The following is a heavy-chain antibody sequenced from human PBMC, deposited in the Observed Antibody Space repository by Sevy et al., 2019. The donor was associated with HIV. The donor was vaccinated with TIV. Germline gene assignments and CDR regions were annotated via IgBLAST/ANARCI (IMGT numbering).Heavy chain of an antibody. Sequence: SETLSLTCAVSGDSISSDSWWTWVRQSPEKGLGWIGESYHAGRTNYNPSLWGRATISVDMSKNQFSLDFTSVTAADTAVYYCVREVGHLMRIDYWGQGTLVTVSS. CDR1: GDSISSDSW. CDR2: SYHAGRT. CDR3: VREVGHLMRIDY. J-gene: IGHJ4*02. V-gene: IGHV4-4*02.